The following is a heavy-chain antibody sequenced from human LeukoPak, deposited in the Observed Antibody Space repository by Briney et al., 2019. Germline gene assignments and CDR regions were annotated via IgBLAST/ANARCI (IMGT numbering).Heavy chain of an antibody. CDR2: IRYDGSNK. V-gene: IGHV3-30*02. D-gene: IGHD6-19*01. CDR1: GFTFSSYG. J-gene: IGHJ4*02. Sequence: GGSLRLSCAASGFTFSSYGMHWVRQAPGKGLEWVAFIRYDGSNKYYAASVKGRFTISRDNSKNTLYLQMNSRRAEDTAVYYCSKQERSYSSDWYVFYYWGQGTLVTVSS. CDR3: SKQERSYSSDWYVFYY.